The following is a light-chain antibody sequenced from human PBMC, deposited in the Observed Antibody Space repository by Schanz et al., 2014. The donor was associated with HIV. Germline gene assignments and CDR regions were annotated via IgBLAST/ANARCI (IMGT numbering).Light chain of an antibody. CDR3: QQSYSTPRVT. Sequence: DIQMTQSPSSLSASVGDRVTIACRASQDVGAALIWYQQKPGTAHKRLFYAASSLQSGVPSRFSGSGSGTDFTLTISSLQPEDFATYYCQQSYSTPRVTFGPGTKVDIK. J-gene: IGKJ3*01. CDR2: AAS. CDR1: QDVGAA. V-gene: IGKV1-39*01.